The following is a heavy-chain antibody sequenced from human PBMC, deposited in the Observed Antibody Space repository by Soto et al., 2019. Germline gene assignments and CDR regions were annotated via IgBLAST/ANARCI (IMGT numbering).Heavy chain of an antibody. CDR1: GFTFDDYA. CDR3: ANDIAGGPLGALGPPIDY. V-gene: IGHV3-9*01. J-gene: IGHJ4*02. CDR2: ISWNSGSI. Sequence: EVQLVESGGGLVQPGRSLRLSCAASGFTFDDYAMHWVRQARGKGLEWVSGISWNSGSIGYADSVKGRFTISRDNAKNSLYLQMNSLRAEDTALYYCANDIAGGPLGALGPPIDYWGQGTLVTVSS. D-gene: IGHD1-26*01.